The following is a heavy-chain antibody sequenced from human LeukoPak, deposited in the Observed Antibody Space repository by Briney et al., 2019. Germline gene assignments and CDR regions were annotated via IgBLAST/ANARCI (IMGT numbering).Heavy chain of an antibody. CDR2: INTDGSST. Sequence: GGSLRLSCAASGFTFSRNWMHWVRQAPGKGLVWGSRINTDGSSTTYADSVKGRLTISKDNHKNTRYLQMNSLRPDHTALYYCASPSGSYGWWAFDIWGQGTMVTVSS. CDR1: GFTFSRNW. J-gene: IGHJ3*02. D-gene: IGHD1-26*01. V-gene: IGHV3-74*03. CDR3: ASPSGSYGWWAFDI.